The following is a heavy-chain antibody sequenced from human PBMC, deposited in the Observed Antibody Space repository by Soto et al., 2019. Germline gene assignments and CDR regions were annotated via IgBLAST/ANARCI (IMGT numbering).Heavy chain of an antibody. Sequence: KAPRDTYASSSSYWACQEHGQRLEWMGWINAANGDTKYSPKFQGRVTITRDTSASTAYMELSSLRSEDTAVYYCLRRDGSGTGINCFDFLGKRTLVIVSS. CDR1: RDTYASSS. CDR2: INAANGDT. CDR3: LRRDGSGTGINCFDF. D-gene: IGHD1-1*01. J-gene: IGHJ5*01. V-gene: IGHV1-3*01.